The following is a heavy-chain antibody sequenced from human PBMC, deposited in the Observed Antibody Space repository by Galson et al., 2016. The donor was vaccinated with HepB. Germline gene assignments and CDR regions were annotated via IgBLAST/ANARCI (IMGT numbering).Heavy chain of an antibody. CDR2: VNPKSGNT. V-gene: IGHV1-8*02. CDR3: ARGLRQWLAQLDY. Sequence: SVKVSCKASGYSFTNFHNNWIRQGPGQGLEWMGWVNPKSGNTALAQRFQGRLTMTTDTPTATASMELSGLTSDDTAIYYCARGLRQWLAQLDYWGQGSLVTVSS. D-gene: IGHD6-19*01. CDR1: GYSFTNFH. J-gene: IGHJ4*02.